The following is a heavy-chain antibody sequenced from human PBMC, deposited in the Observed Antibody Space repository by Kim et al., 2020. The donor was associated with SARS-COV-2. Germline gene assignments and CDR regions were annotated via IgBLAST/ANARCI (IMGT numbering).Heavy chain of an antibody. D-gene: IGHD3-9*01. Sequence: GGSLRLSCAASGFTFSSYAMSWVRQAPGKGLEWVSAISGSGGSTYYADSVKGRFTISRYNSKNTLYLQMNSLRAEDPAVYYCAKASRYYDILTGYLYYWYFDLWGRGTLVTVSS. CDR3: AKASRYYDILTGYLYYWYFDL. CDR1: GFTFSSYA. V-gene: IGHV3-23*01. J-gene: IGHJ2*01. CDR2: ISGSGGST.